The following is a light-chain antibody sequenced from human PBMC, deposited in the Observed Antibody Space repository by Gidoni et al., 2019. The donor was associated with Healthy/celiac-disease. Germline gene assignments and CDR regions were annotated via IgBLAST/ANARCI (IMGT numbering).Light chain of an antibody. CDR3: GTWDSSLSAL. J-gene: IGLJ2*01. V-gene: IGLV1-51*01. Sequence: QSVLTQPPTVSAAPAQKVTISCPGTSSKMGNNYVSWYQQLPGTAPILLIDENNKRPSGIPDRFSGSTSGTSATLVITGLQTGDDADYYCGTWDSSLSALFGGGTTLTVL. CDR2: ENN. CDR1: SSKMGNNY.